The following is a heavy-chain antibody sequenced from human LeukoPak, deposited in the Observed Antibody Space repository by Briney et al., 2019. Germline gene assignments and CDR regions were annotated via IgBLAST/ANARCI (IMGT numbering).Heavy chain of an antibody. V-gene: IGHV3-48*04. CDR3: ARVDYDSSGYYAAFDI. D-gene: IGHD3-22*01. CDR2: ISSSSSTI. CDR1: GFTFSSYS. J-gene: IGHJ3*02. Sequence: GGSLRLSCAASGFTFSSYSMNWVRQAPGKGLEWVSYISSSSSTIYYADSVKGRFTISRDNAKNSLYLQMNSLRAEDTAVYYCARVDYDSSGYYAAFDIWGQGTMVTVSS.